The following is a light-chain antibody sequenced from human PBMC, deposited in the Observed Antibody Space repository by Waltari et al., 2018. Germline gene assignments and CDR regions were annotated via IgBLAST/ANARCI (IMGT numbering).Light chain of an antibody. V-gene: IGKV4-1*01. CDR2: WAS. J-gene: IGKJ3*01. CDR3: QQYYSSPFT. CDR1: QSVLYSSNSKNN. Sequence: DIVMTQSPDSLALSLGERATINCKSSQSVLYSSNSKNNLAWYQHKAGQPPKLLIYWASTRESGVPGRFSGSGPGTDFPLTISRLQAEDVAVYYCQQYYSSPFTFGPGTKVHVK.